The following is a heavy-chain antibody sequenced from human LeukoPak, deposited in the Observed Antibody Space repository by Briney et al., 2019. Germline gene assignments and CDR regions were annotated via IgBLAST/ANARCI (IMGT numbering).Heavy chain of an antibody. V-gene: IGHV5-51*01. CDR1: GYSFTSYW. CDR2: IYPGDSAT. D-gene: IGHD3-16*01. Sequence: GESLKISCKGSGYSFTSYWIGRVRQVPGKGLEWMGIIYPGDSATRYSPSFQGQVTISADKSISTAYLQWSSLKASDTAMYYCARMIIPNDSVRKWGQGTLVTVSS. J-gene: IGHJ4*02. CDR3: ARMIIPNDSVRK.